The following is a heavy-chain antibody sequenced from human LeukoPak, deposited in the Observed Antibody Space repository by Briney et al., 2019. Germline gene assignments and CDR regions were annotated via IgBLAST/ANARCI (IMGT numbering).Heavy chain of an antibody. J-gene: IGHJ3*02. CDR2: INHSGST. CDR3: ARVRSTGAFDI. CDR1: GGSFSGYY. Sequence: SETLSLTCAVYGGSFSGYYWSWIRQPPGKGLEWIGEINHSGSTNCNPSLKSRVTISVDTSKNQFSLKLSSVTAADTAVYYCARVRSTGAFDIWGQGTMVTVSS. D-gene: IGHD2-2*01. V-gene: IGHV4-34*01.